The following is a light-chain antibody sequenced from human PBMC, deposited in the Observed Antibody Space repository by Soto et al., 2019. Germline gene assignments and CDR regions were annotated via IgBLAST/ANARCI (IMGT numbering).Light chain of an antibody. CDR2: DAS. CDR1: QSVSSY. J-gene: IGKJ5*01. V-gene: IGKV3-11*01. CDR3: HQRNTWPPETT. Sequence: EIVLTQSPATLSLSPGERATLSCRASQSVSSYLAWYQQKPGQAPRLLIYDASNRATGIPARFSGRGSGTDFTPTLSTLEPENFAVYSSHQRNTWPPETTFAQGPRPEIK.